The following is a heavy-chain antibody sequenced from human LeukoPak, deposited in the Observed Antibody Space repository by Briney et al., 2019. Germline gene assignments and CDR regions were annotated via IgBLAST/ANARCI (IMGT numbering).Heavy chain of an antibody. Sequence: PGGSLRLSCAASGFTFSSYGMHWVRQAPGKGLEWVAVISYDGSNKYYADSVKGRFTISRDNSKNTLYLQMNSLRAEDTAVYYCAVPRSSGSYRGRFDYWGQGTLVTVSS. J-gene: IGHJ4*02. CDR1: GFTFSSYG. V-gene: IGHV3-30*03. D-gene: IGHD1-26*01. CDR3: AVPRSSGSYRGRFDY. CDR2: ISYDGSNK.